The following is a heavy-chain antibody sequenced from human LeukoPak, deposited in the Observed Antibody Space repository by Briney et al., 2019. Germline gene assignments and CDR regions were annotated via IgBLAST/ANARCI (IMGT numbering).Heavy chain of an antibody. Sequence: SETLSLTCTVSGGSINGYYWSWIRQPPGKGLEWIAYIDYSGNTDYNPSLKSRVTISIDTSKNQFSLKVRSVTAADSAIYYCARTASMVTTVIDYRGQGTLVTVSS. D-gene: IGHD4-17*01. CDR3: ARTASMVTTVIDY. V-gene: IGHV4-59*12. CDR1: GGSINGYY. CDR2: IDYSGNT. J-gene: IGHJ4*02.